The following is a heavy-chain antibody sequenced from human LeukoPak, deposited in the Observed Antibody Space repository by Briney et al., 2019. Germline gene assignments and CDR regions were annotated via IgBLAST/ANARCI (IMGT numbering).Heavy chain of an antibody. D-gene: IGHD3-9*01. V-gene: IGHV1-46*01. Sequence: GASVKVSCKASGYTFTSYYIHWVRQAPGQGLEWMGIINPSGGSTSYAQKFQGRVTMTRDTSTSTVYMELSSLRSEDTAVYYCARGGLFDWLLFPRYYYGMDVWGQGTTVTVSS. J-gene: IGHJ6*02. CDR2: INPSGGST. CDR3: ARGGLFDWLLFPRYYYGMDV. CDR1: GYTFTSYY.